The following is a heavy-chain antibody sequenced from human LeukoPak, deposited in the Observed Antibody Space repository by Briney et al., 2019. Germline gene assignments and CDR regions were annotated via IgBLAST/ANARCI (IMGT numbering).Heavy chain of an antibody. CDR1: GFTFRSYD. Sequence: GGSLRLLCAACGFTFRSYDVHWVPQAPGKGLEWVAVISYDGSNKYYADSVKGRFTISRDNSKNTLYLQMNSLRAEDTAVYYCAKDVRLYYGTAGTADYWGQGTLVTVSS. J-gene: IGHJ4*02. CDR3: AKDVRLYYGTAGTADY. V-gene: IGHV3-30*18. CDR2: ISYDGSNK. D-gene: IGHD3-10*01.